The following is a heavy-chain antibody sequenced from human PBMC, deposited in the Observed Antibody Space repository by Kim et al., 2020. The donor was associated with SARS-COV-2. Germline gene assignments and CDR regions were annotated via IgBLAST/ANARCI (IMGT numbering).Heavy chain of an antibody. J-gene: IGHJ5*02. V-gene: IGHV4-34*01. Sequence: SETLSLTCAVYGGSFSGYYWSWIRQPPGKGLEWIGEINHSGSTNYNPSLKSRVTISVDTSKNQFSLKLSSVTAADTAVYYCARGSRSYSSSGVFWFDPWGQGTLVTVSS. D-gene: IGHD6-6*01. CDR2: INHSGST. CDR1: GGSFSGYY. CDR3: ARGSRSYSSSGVFWFDP.